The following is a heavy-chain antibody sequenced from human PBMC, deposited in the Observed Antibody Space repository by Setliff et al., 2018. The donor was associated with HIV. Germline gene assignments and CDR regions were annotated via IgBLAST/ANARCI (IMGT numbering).Heavy chain of an antibody. Sequence: GGSLRLSCAASGFTFSSYEMNWVRQAPGKGLEWVSYISSSGSTIYYADSVKGRFTISRDNAKNSLYLQMNSLRAEDTAVYYCASHNSGWKRADYWGQGALVTVSS. V-gene: IGHV3-48*03. D-gene: IGHD6-19*01. J-gene: IGHJ4*02. CDR3: ASHNSGWKRADY. CDR2: ISSSGSTI. CDR1: GFTFSSYE.